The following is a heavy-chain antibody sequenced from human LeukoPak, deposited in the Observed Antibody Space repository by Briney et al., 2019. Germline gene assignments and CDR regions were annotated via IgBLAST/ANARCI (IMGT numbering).Heavy chain of an antibody. J-gene: IGHJ4*02. CDR2: IYPGDSDT. Sequence: GESLQISCKGSGYSFPTYWIAWVRQMPGKGLEWMGIIYPGDSDTRYSPSFQGQVTISADKSISTAYLQWSSLKASDTAMYYCARARHDSSGYYRFDYWGQGTLVTASS. CDR1: GYSFPTYW. V-gene: IGHV5-51*01. D-gene: IGHD3-22*01. CDR3: ARARHDSSGYYRFDY.